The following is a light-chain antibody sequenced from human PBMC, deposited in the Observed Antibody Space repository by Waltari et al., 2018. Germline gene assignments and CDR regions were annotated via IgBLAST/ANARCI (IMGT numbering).Light chain of an antibody. CDR2: DTS. J-gene: IGKJ4*01. CDR1: QSVSDN. CDR3: QQYGAWPLT. Sequence: EIVMTQSPATLSVSPGERATLSCRASQSVSDNLAWYQQQPGQAPWLLIRDTSGRATGIPARFSGSGSGTEFTLTISSLQSEDFAVYYCQQYGAWPLTFGGGTKVEIK. V-gene: IGKV3-15*01.